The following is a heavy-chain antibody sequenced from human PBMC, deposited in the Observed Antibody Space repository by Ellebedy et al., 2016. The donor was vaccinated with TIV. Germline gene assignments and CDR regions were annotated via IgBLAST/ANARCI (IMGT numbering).Heavy chain of an antibody. D-gene: IGHD4-23*01. CDR3: AAYYDGRFDY. J-gene: IGHJ4*02. V-gene: IGHV4-59*01. CDR2: IYYIGIT. Sequence: MPSETLSLTCNVSGGSISTFYWSWIRQPPGKGLEFIGYIYYIGITNYNPSLESRVSISIDTSENQFSLRLSSVTVADTAVYYCAAYYDGRFDYWGQGTLVTVSS. CDR1: GGSISTFY.